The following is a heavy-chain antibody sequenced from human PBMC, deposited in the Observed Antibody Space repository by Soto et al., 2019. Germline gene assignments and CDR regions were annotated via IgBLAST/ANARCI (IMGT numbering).Heavy chain of an antibody. V-gene: IGHV1-2*02. D-gene: IGHD3-3*01. CDR3: ARDAHLHFFEGLTRYYYYYGMDV. Sequence: ASVKVSCKASGYTFTGYYMHWVRQAPGQGLEWMGWINPKSGGTNYAQKFQGRVTMTRDTSISTAYMELSRLTSDDTAVYYCARDAHLHFFEGLTRYYYYYGMDVWGQGTTVTVSS. CDR1: GYTFTGYY. CDR2: INPKSGGT. J-gene: IGHJ6*02.